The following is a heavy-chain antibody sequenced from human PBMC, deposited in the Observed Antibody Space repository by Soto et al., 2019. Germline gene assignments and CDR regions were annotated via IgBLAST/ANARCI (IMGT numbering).Heavy chain of an antibody. Sequence: ASVKVSCKASGGAFNNYAIYWVRQAPGQGLEWLGTIVPVFPSVYYAPRFQGRLTITADGSTDTVYMMLTSLKSEDTAVYYWAREMPSTAAAYFYYGLNVWGQGTSVTVSS. CDR1: GGAFNNYA. CDR3: AREMPSTAAAYFYYGLNV. J-gene: IGHJ6*02. V-gene: IGHV1-69*13. CDR2: IVPVFPSV. D-gene: IGHD6-13*01.